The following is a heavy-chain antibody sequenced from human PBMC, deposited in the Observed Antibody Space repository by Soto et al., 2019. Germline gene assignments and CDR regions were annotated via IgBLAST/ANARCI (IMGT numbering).Heavy chain of an antibody. Sequence: GGSLRLSCAASGFTVSSNYMSWVRQAPGKGLEWVSVIYTGGSTYYADSVKGRFTISRDNSKNTLYLQMNSLRADDTAVYYCARVTASQGFDPWGQGTLVTVSS. CDR2: IYTGGST. CDR1: GFTVSSNY. CDR3: ARVTASQGFDP. J-gene: IGHJ5*02. V-gene: IGHV3-53*01.